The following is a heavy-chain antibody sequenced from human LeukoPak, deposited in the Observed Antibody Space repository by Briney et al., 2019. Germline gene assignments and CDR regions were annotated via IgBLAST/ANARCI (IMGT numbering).Heavy chain of an antibody. D-gene: IGHD6-19*01. CDR1: GFTFSSYA. V-gene: IGHV3-23*01. Sequence: GGSLRLSCAASGFTFSSYAMSWVRQAPGKGLEWVSAISGSGGSTYYADSVKGRFTISRDNSKNTLYLQMNSLRAEDTAVYHCAKGPDSSGWYLNLDYWGQGTLVTVSS. CDR2: ISGSGGST. CDR3: AKGPDSSGWYLNLDY. J-gene: IGHJ4*02.